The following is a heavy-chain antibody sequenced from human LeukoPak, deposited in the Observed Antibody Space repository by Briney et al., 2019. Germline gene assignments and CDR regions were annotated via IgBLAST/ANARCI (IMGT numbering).Heavy chain of an antibody. CDR2: IYYSGST. CDR1: GGSISSYY. J-gene: IGHJ3*02. CDR3: ARHTLRELLRIAAFDI. Sequence: SETLSLTCTVSGGSISSYYWSWIRQPPGKGLEWIGYIYYSGSTNYNPSLKSRVTISVDTSKNQFSLKLSSVTAADTAVYYCARHTLRELLRIAAFDIWGQGTMVTVSS. V-gene: IGHV4-59*08. D-gene: IGHD1-26*01.